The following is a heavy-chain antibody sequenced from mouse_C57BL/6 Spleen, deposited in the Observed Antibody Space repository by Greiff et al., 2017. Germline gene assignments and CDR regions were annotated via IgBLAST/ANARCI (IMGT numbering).Heavy chain of an antibody. V-gene: IGHV1-50*01. CDR3: ARSRATVVATRYFDV. D-gene: IGHD1-1*01. CDR2: IDPSDSYT. Sequence: VKLQQPGAELVKPGASVKLSCKASGYTFTSYWMQWVKQRPGQGLEWIGEIDPSDSYTNYNHKFKGKATLTVDTSSSTAYMQLSSLTSEDSAVYYCARSRATVVATRYFDVWGTGTTVTVSS. J-gene: IGHJ1*03. CDR1: GYTFTSYW.